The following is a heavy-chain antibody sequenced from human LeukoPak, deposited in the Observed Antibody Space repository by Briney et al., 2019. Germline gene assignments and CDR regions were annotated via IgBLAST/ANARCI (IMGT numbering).Heavy chain of an antibody. V-gene: IGHV1-46*01. CDR1: GGTFSSYA. D-gene: IGHD1-1*01. J-gene: IGHJ4*02. Sequence: GSSVKVSCKASGGTFSSYAISWVRQAPGQGLEWMGIINPSGGSTSYAQKFQGRVTMTRDTSTSTVYMELSSLRSEDTAVYYCARAHRNKGLYNWNEPFDYWGQGTLVTVSS. CDR2: INPSGGST. CDR3: ARAHRNKGLYNWNEPFDY.